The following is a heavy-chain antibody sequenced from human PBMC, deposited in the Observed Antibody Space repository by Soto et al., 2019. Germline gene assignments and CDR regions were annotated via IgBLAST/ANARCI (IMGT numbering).Heavy chain of an antibody. CDR1: GYTFSDYY. J-gene: IGHJ6*02. D-gene: IGHD1-26*01. CDR2: IDPGNGGT. V-gene: IGHV1-2*04. CDR3: ARSSGNTPHPYGLAV. Sequence: QVQLVQSGAAVKKPGASVKVSCKASGYTFSDYYLHWVRQAPGQGLEWMGWIDPGNGGTNYAQKVQGWVTMTRDTSSTTAYMELSRLTSDDTAVYFCARSSGNTPHPYGLAVWGQGTTVIVS.